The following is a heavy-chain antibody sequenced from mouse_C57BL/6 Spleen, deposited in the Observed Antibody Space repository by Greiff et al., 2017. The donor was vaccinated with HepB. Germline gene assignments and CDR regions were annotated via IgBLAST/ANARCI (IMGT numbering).Heavy chain of an antibody. CDR2: IRNKANGYTT. D-gene: IGHD2-4*01. CDR3: ARLPYDYDGAYYFDY. J-gene: IGHJ2*01. Sequence: EVMLVESGGGLVQPGGSLSLSCAASGFTFTDYYMSWVRQPPGKALEWLGFIRNKANGYTTEYSASVKGRFTISRDNSQSILYLQMNALRAEDSATYYCARLPYDYDGAYYFDYWGQGTTLTVSS. V-gene: IGHV7-3*01. CDR1: GFTFTDYY.